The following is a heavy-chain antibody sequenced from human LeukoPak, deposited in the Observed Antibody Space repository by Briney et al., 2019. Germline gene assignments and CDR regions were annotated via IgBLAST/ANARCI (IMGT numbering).Heavy chain of an antibody. CDR2: IYYSGST. V-gene: IGHV4-31*03. CDR1: GGSISSGGYY. Sequence: SETLSLTCTVSGGSISSGGYYWSWIRQHPGKDPEWIGYIYYSGSTYYNPSLKSRVTISVDTSKNQFSLKLSSVTAADTAVYYCARAYCSSTSCPHFDYWGQGTLVTVSS. J-gene: IGHJ4*02. CDR3: ARAYCSSTSCPHFDY. D-gene: IGHD2-2*01.